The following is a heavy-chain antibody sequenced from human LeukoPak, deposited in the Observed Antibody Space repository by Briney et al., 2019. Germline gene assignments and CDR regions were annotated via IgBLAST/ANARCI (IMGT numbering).Heavy chain of an antibody. D-gene: IGHD3-3*01. Sequence: PSETLSLTCTVSGGSISSGSYYWRWIRQPAGKGLEWIGRIYTSGSTNYNPSLKSRVTISVDTSKNQFSLKLSSVTAADTAVYYCARAPHYDFWSGPGDYWGQGTLVTVSS. CDR2: IYTSGST. CDR1: GGSISSGSYY. V-gene: IGHV4-61*02. CDR3: ARAPHYDFWSGPGDY. J-gene: IGHJ4*02.